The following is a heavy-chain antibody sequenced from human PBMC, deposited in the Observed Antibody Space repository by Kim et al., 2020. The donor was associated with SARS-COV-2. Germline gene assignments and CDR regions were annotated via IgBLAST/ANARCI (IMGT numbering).Heavy chain of an antibody. D-gene: IGHD6-13*01. V-gene: IGHV1-46*01. Sequence: SNEQKFKGRVTMTRDTSTSTVYMELSSLRSEDTAVYYCARAMFAAGTIDYWGQGTLVTVSS. CDR3: ARAMFAAGTIDY. J-gene: IGHJ4*02.